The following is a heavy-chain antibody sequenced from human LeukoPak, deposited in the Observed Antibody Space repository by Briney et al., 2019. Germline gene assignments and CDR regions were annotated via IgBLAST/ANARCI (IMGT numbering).Heavy chain of an antibody. CDR1: GFTFSSYG. CDR2: ISYDGSNK. V-gene: IGHV3-30*18. CDR3: AKDGIAVAGGFDY. J-gene: IGHJ4*02. Sequence: PGGSLRLSCAASGFTFSSYGMHWVRQAPGKGLEWVAVISYDGSNKYYADSVKGRFTISRDNPKNTLYLQMNSLRAEDTAVYYCAKDGIAVAGGFDYWGQGTLVIVSS. D-gene: IGHD6-19*01.